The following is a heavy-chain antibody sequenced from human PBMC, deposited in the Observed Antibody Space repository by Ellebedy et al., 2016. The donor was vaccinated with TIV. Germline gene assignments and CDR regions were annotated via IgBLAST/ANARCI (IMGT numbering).Heavy chain of an antibody. CDR3: ARGACADCFVIDS. V-gene: IGHV3-48*01. CDR1: GFTFSSYS. D-gene: IGHD2-21*02. CDR2: IHATSETM. J-gene: IGHJ4*02. Sequence: GESLKISCEASGFTFSSYSMHWVRQAPGKGLEWISYIHATSETMYYAGSVKGRFTVSRDNAKNSLYLQMNSLRAEDTAFYYCARGACADCFVIDSWGQGTLVTVSS.